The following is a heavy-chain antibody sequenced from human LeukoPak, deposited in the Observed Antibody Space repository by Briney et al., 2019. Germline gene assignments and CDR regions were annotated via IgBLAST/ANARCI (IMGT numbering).Heavy chain of an antibody. CDR3: ARPRWLQLVDAFDI. Sequence: PSETLSLTCTVSGGSISSSSYYWGWIRQPPGKGLEWIGSIYYSGSTYYNPSLKSRVTISVDTSKNQFSLKLSSVTAADTAVDYCARPRWLQLVDAFDIWGQGTMVTVSS. CDR1: GGSISSSSYY. CDR2: IYYSGST. J-gene: IGHJ3*02. D-gene: IGHD5-24*01. V-gene: IGHV4-39*01.